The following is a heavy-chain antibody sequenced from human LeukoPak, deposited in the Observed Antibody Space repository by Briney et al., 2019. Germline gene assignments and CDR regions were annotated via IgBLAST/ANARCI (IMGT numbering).Heavy chain of an antibody. CDR1: GFTFSSYA. Sequence: GGSLRLPCAASGFTFSSYAMHWVRQAPGKGLEWVAVISYDGSNKYYADSVKGRFTISRDNSKNTLYLQMNSLRAEDTAVYYCARDHIAVAACCYAGFDYWGQGTLVTVSS. J-gene: IGHJ4*02. V-gene: IGHV3-30*04. CDR2: ISYDGSNK. D-gene: IGHD6-19*01. CDR3: ARDHIAVAACCYAGFDY.